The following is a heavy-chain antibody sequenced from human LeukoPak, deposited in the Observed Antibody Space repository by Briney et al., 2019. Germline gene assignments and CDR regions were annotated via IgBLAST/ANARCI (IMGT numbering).Heavy chain of an antibody. CDR1: GCSFTSYD. D-gene: IGHD5-24*01. V-gene: IGHV1-8*01. CDR2: MNPNSGNT. CDR3: ARVELAGYNADY. Sequence: ASVKVSCKASGCSFTSYDINWVRQATGQGLEWMGWMNPNSGNTGYAQKFQARVTMTRNTSISTAYMELSSLRSEDTAVYYCARVELAGYNADYWGQGTLVTVSS. J-gene: IGHJ4*02.